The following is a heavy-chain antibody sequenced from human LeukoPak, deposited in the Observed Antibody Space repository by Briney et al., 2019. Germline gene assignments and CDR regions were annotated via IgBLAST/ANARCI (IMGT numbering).Heavy chain of an antibody. CDR3: AKDRELRYFDWLLLAFDY. CDR2: IYSGGST. D-gene: IGHD3-9*01. CDR1: GFTFSNAW. Sequence: PGGSLRLSCAASGFTFSNAWMSWVRQAPGKGLEWVSVIYSGGSTYYADSVKGRFTISRDNSKNTLYLQMNSLRAEDTAVYYCAKDRELRYFDWLLLAFDYWGQGTLVTVSS. V-gene: IGHV3-53*01. J-gene: IGHJ4*02.